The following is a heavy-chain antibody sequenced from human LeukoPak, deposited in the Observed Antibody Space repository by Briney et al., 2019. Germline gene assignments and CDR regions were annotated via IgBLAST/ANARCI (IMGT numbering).Heavy chain of an antibody. CDR3: ARDGIVGSPLFKFDY. Sequence: GGSLRLSCAASGFSVTSNHMNWVRQAPGKGLEWVAIISFDGGNKYYADSVKGRFTISRDNSKNTLYLQMNSLRAEDTAVYYCARDGIVGSPLFKFDYWGQGTLVTVSS. J-gene: IGHJ4*02. V-gene: IGHV3-30-3*01. CDR1: GFSVTSNH. D-gene: IGHD1-26*01. CDR2: ISFDGGNK.